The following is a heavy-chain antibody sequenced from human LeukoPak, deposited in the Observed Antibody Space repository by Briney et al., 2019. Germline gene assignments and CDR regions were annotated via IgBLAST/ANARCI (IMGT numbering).Heavy chain of an antibody. CDR3: ARSITVTSVGMDV. Sequence: RPGGSLRLSCVASGFSFDDYTMHWVRQAPGKGLEWVSGIDWNSGAIGYADSVKGRFTISRDNAKNSLYLQMNSLRAEDTALYYCARSITVTSVGMDVWGQGTTVTVSS. J-gene: IGHJ6*02. V-gene: IGHV3-9*01. D-gene: IGHD4-11*01. CDR1: GFSFDDYT. CDR2: IDWNSGAI.